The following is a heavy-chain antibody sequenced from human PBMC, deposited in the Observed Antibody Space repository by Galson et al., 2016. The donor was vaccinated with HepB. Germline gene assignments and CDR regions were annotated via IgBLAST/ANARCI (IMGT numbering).Heavy chain of an antibody. J-gene: IGHJ6*02. Sequence: SVKVSCKASGDIFSTYAVSWVRQAPGPGLEWMGGIIPNPGTTNYAPSLRGRVTITADESTRTAFREVSSLRSEDTATYYCATNGRHDGMDVWGHGTTVTVSS. CDR3: ATNGRHDGMDV. D-gene: IGHD1-1*01. CDR1: GDIFSTYA. CDR2: IIPNPGTT. V-gene: IGHV1-69*13.